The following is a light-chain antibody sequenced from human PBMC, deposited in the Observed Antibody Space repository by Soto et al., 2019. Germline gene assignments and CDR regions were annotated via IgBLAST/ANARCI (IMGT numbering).Light chain of an antibody. J-gene: IGKJ5*01. CDR3: QHYADLPIN. CDR1: RDIDKF. V-gene: IGKV1-33*01. Sequence: DIQMTQSPSSLSASVGDRVTITCQASRDIDKFLNWYKQKPGKAPKLLIDDASNLATGVPSRFSGSFSGKHFTFAISSLQPDDVATYYCQHYADLPINFGQVIRL. CDR2: DAS.